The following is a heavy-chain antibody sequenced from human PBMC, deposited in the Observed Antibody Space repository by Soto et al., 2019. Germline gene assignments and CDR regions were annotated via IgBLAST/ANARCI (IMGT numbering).Heavy chain of an antibody. CDR3: ARGPAAGNPNWFDP. Sequence: GGSLRLSCAASGFTFSSYAMHWVRQAPGKGLEWVAVISYDGSNKYYADSVKGRFTISRDNSKNTLYLQMNSLRAEDTAVYYCARGPAAGNPNWFDPWGQGTLVTVSS. V-gene: IGHV3-30-3*01. D-gene: IGHD6-13*01. CDR2: ISYDGSNK. J-gene: IGHJ5*02. CDR1: GFTFSSYA.